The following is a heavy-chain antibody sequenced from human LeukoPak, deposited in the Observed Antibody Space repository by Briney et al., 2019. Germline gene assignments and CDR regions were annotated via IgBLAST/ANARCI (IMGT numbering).Heavy chain of an antibody. CDR3: ARSGVRAAYSYYMDV. CDR2: IYYSGST. CDR1: GGSISSYY. Sequence: SETLSLTCTVSGGSISSYYWSWIRQPPGKGLEWIGYIYYSGSTNYNPSLKSRVTISVDTSKNQFSLKLSSVTAADTAVYYCARSGVRAAYSYYMDVWGKGTTVTVSS. D-gene: IGHD2-2*01. J-gene: IGHJ6*03. V-gene: IGHV4-59*01.